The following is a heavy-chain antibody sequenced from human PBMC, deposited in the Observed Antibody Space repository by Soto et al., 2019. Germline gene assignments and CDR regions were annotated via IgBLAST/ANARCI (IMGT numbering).Heavy chain of an antibody. D-gene: IGHD5-18*01. J-gene: IGHJ6*02. Sequence: QVQLVESGGGVVQPGRSLRLSCAASGFTFSSYGMHWVRQAPGKGLEWVAVISYDGSNKYYADSVKGRFTISRDNSKNALYLQMNRLRDEDTAVYYCAKKGRGYSYGYGGMDVWGPGTTVTVSS. CDR2: ISYDGSNK. V-gene: IGHV3-30*18. CDR3: AKKGRGYSYGYGGMDV. CDR1: GFTFSSYG.